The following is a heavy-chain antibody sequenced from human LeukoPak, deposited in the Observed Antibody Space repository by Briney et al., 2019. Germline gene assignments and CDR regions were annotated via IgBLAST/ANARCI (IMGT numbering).Heavy chain of an antibody. D-gene: IGHD2-8*01. V-gene: IGHV4-61*02. CDR2: VFASGNT. CDR3: ARGFDTNGYMSLGFDY. Sequence: SETLSLTCTGSGASINSGRYYWSWIRQTATKGLEWIGRVFASGNTNYNPSLKSRVAISLDTSKNQFSLRLTSVTAADTALYYCARGFDTNGYMSLGFDYWGQGTLATVSS. CDR1: GASINSGRYY. J-gene: IGHJ4*02.